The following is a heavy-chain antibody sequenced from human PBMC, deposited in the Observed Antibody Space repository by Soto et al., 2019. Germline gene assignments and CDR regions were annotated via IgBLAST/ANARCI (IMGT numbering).Heavy chain of an antibody. CDR3: ARTRYGGVADSFDS. CDR2: IYSGGYT. CDR1: GFTVSNNY. D-gene: IGHD3-3*01. V-gene: IGHV3-53*05. J-gene: IGHJ5*01. Sequence: GGSLRLSCAVSGFTVSNNYMSWVRQAPGKGLEGVSVIYSGGYTAYGDSVKGRFTISRDNSKNTVFVQMNRLIPDDTALYFCARTRYGGVADSFDSWGQGTRVTVSS.